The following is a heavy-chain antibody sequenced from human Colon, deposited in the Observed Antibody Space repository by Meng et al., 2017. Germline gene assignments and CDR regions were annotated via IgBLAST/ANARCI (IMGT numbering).Heavy chain of an antibody. J-gene: IGHJ4*02. CDR1: GFTFSDYW. CDR2: INNDGSRT. CDR3: VRDCCTLPFDN. V-gene: IGHV3-74*01. Sequence: EGGLGESGGGLVPPGGSLGLSCAASGFTFSDYWMHWVRRAPEKGLVWVSHINNDGSRTTYADSVQGRFTISRDNAKNTLYLQMTSLRADDTAVYYCVRDCCTLPFDNWGQGTLVTVSS.